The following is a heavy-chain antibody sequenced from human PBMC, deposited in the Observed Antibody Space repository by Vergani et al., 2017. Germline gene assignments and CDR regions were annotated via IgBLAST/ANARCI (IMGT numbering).Heavy chain of an antibody. CDR3: VRCRSVSRSWVADY. Sequence: EVQLVQSGAEVTKPGESLKISCQGSGYTFSNYWIGWVRQTPGKGLEWMGTIYPDDSDARYSPSFQGQVTISADKSSNTAYLQWSSLKASDSAVYYCVRCRSVSRSWVADYWGQGTLVSVSS. CDR2: IYPDDSDA. V-gene: IGHV5-51*01. J-gene: IGHJ4*02. CDR1: GYTFSNYW. D-gene: IGHD6-13*01.